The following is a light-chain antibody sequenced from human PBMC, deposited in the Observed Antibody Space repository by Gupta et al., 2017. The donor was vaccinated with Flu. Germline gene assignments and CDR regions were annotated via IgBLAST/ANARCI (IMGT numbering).Light chain of an antibody. Sequence: QSALTQPPSASGSPGQSVTISCTGTSSDVGGYNSVSWYQHHPGKAPTLMLYEVSQRPAGVPDRFFASKSGNTASLTVSGLQAEDEADYYCGSYACSNNLVFGGGTKLTVL. CDR3: GSYACSNNLV. CDR2: EVS. J-gene: IGLJ3*02. V-gene: IGLV2-8*01. CDR1: SSDVGGYNS.